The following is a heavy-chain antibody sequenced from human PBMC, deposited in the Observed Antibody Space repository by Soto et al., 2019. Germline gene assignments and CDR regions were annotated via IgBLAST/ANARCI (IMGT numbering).Heavy chain of an antibody. J-gene: IGHJ5*02. CDR2: IWYDGSNK. CDR3: ARDSYPQLLSRYNWFDP. Sequence: QVQLVESGGGVVQPGRSLRLSCAASGFTFSNYGMHWVRQAPGKGLEWVGVIWYDGSNKYYADSVKGRFTISRDNSKNTLYLQMNSLRVEDTAVYYCARDSYPQLLSRYNWFDPWGQGTLATVSS. V-gene: IGHV3-33*01. D-gene: IGHD2-2*01. CDR1: GFTFSNYG.